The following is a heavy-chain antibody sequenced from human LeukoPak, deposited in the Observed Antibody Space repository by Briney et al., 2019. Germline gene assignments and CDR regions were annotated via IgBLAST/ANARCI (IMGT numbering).Heavy chain of an antibody. Sequence: GSLRLSCAASGFTFSNAWMSWVRQAPGKGLEWIGRIYTSGSTNYNPSLKSRVTISVDTSKNQFSLKLSSVTAADTAVYYCARPRYSYGKYYFDYWGQGTLVTVSS. D-gene: IGHD5-18*01. CDR1: GFTFSNAW. CDR2: IYTSGST. V-gene: IGHV4-4*07. CDR3: ARPRYSYGKYYFDY. J-gene: IGHJ4*02.